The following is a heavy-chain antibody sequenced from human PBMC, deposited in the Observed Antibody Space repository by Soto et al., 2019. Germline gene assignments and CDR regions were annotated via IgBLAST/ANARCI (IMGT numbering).Heavy chain of an antibody. CDR3: ARGEPRHVGGRYYYYMDV. Sequence: ASVKVSCKASGYTFTGYYMHWVRQAPGQGLEWMGWINPNSGGTNYAQKFQGWVTMTRDTSISTAYMELSRLRSDDTAVYYCARGEPRHVGGRYYYYMDVWGKGTTVTVSS. J-gene: IGHJ6*03. D-gene: IGHD1-26*01. CDR2: INPNSGGT. V-gene: IGHV1-2*04. CDR1: GYTFTGYY.